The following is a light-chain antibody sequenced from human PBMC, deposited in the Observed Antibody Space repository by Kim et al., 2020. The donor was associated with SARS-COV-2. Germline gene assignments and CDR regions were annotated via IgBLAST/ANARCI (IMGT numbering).Light chain of an antibody. J-gene: IGKJ4*01. CDR3: QHRSNWPLT. CDR2: DAS. CDR1: QSVSRY. V-gene: IGKV3-11*01. Sequence: LSPGESATLSCRASQSVSRYLAWYQQKPGQAPRLLIYDASNRATGIPARFSGSGSGTDFTLNISSLEPEDFAVYYCQHRSNWPLTFGGGTKVEIK.